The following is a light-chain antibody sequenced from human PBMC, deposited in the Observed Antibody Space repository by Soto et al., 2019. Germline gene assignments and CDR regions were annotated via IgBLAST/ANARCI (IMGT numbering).Light chain of an antibody. J-gene: IGKJ5*01. V-gene: IGKV3-11*01. CDR1: QSVSSY. CDR2: DAS. Sequence: EIVLTQSPATLSLSRGGGATGGCRASQSVSSYLAWYQQKPVQAPRLLIYDASNRATGIPARFSGSGSGTDFTLTISSLEPEDFAIYYCQQRNNWPPITFGQGTRLEIK. CDR3: QQRNNWPPIT.